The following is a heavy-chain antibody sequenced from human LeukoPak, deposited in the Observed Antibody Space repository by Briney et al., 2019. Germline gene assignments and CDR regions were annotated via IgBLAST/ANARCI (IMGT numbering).Heavy chain of an antibody. Sequence: GGSLRLSCAASGFTFNSYAMSWVRQAPGKGLEWVGRSRNKVNSFTTVYAASVKGRFTLSRDDSKNSLYLQMNNLKTEDTAVYYCVRGGQEGTAFDYWGQGTLVTVSS. CDR3: VRGGQEGTAFDY. V-gene: IGHV3-72*01. D-gene: IGHD3-10*01. J-gene: IGHJ4*02. CDR1: GFTFNSYA. CDR2: SRNKVNSFTT.